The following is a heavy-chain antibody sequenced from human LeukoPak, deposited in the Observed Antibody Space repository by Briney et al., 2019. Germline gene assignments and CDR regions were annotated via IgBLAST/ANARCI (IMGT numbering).Heavy chain of an antibody. CDR1: GFTFSSYE. J-gene: IGHJ4*02. CDR3: AKDGSSSGWSGGFDY. Sequence: GGSLRLSCAASGFTFSSYEMNWVRQAPGKGLEWVSGISWNSGSIGYADSVKGRFTISRDNAKNSLYLEMNSLRPEDTALYYCAKDGSSSGWSGGFDYWGQGSLVTVSS. V-gene: IGHV3-9*01. CDR2: ISWNSGSI. D-gene: IGHD6-19*01.